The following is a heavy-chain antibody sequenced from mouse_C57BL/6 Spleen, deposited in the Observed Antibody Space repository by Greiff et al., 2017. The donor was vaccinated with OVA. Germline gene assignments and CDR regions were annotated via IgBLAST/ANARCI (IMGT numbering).Heavy chain of an antibody. CDR3: AKTGYYGSSYYYFDY. V-gene: IGHV2-5*01. Sequence: VQLQQSGPGLVQPSQSLSITCTVSGFSLTSYGVHWVRQSPGKGLEWLGVIWRGGSTDYNAAFMSRLSITKDNSKSQVFFKMNSLQADDTAIYYCAKTGYYGSSYYYFDYWGQGTTLTVSS. CDR1: GFSLTSYG. D-gene: IGHD1-1*01. CDR2: IWRGGST. J-gene: IGHJ2*01.